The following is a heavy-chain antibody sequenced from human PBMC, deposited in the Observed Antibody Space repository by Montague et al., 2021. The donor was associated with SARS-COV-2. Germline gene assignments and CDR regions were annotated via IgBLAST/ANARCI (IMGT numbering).Heavy chain of an antibody. CDR1: GFSLTTPGVS. J-gene: IGHJ4*02. D-gene: IGHD2/OR15-2a*01. CDR3: ALNRLSVFDF. V-gene: IGHV2-70*01. Sequence: PALVKPTQTLTLTCSFSGFSLTTPGVSVGWIRQPPGRALECLALIDWTHDQYYSRSLGTRLTTSPGTSKSQVVLTFTNVDTVDTATYYCALNRLSVFDFRGQGTPVTVSA. CDR2: IDWTHDQ.